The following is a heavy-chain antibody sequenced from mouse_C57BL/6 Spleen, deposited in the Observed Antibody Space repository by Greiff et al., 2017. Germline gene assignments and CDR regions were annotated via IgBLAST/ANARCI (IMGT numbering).Heavy chain of an antibody. CDR2: IDPETGGT. Sequence: QVQLQQSGAELVRPGASVTLSCKASGYTFTDYEMHWVKQTPVHGLEWIGAIDPETGGTAYNQKFKGKAILTADKSSSTAYMELRSLTSEDSAVYYCTREGYDYDGYWGQGTTLTVSS. CDR3: TREGYDYDGY. J-gene: IGHJ2*01. CDR1: GYTFTDYE. V-gene: IGHV1-15*01. D-gene: IGHD2-4*01.